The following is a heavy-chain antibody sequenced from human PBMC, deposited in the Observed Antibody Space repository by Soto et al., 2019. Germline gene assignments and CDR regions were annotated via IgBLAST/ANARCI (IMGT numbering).Heavy chain of an antibody. V-gene: IGHV2-5*02. CDR2: IYWDDDK. CDR3: ARAITYNRAWFQNWFDP. J-gene: IGHJ5*02. Sequence: QITLKESGPTLVKPTQTLTLTCTFSGFSLSTYGVAVGWIRQPPGKALECLAIIYWDDDKRYSPSLTSRLTLTKDTSKNQVVLTLTNMDPVDTATYYCARAITYNRAWFQNWFDPWGPGTLVTVSS. CDR1: GFSLSTYGVA. D-gene: IGHD6-19*01.